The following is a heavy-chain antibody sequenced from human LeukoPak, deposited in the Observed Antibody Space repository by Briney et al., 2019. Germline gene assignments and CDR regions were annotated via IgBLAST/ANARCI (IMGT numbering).Heavy chain of an antibody. CDR1: GASLSSYY. J-gene: IGHJ4*02. CDR2: ISDTGKT. V-gene: IGHV4-59*01. Sequence: SETLSLTCSVSGASLSSYYWGWIRQSPGKGPEWLGYISDTGKTDYNPSLKSRGTLSLDTSKNQFSLRLTSVTAADTAVYYCVTGYYEPFDNWGQGTLVTVSS. D-gene: IGHD3-3*01. CDR3: VTGYYEPFDN.